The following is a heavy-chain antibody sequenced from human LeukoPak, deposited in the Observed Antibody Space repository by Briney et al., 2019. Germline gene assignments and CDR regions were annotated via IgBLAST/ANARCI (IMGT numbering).Heavy chain of an antibody. CDR1: GFTFSSYS. D-gene: IGHD2-15*01. CDR2: ISSSSSYI. CDR3: AREYCSGGTCYSEIVDY. J-gene: IGHJ4*02. V-gene: IGHV3-21*01. Sequence: GGSLRLSCAASGFTFSSYSMNWVRQAPGKGLEWVSSISSSSSYIYYADSVKGRFTISRDNAKNSLYLQMNSLRAEDTAVYYCAREYCSGGTCYSEIVDYWGQGTLVTVSS.